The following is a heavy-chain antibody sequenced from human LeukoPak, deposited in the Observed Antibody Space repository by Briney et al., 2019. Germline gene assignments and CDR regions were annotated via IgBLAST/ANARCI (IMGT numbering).Heavy chain of an antibody. V-gene: IGHV5-51*01. CDR1: GYRFNIYW. J-gene: IGHJ3*02. D-gene: IGHD6-6*01. Sequence: GESLRISCKGSGYRFNIYWLGLVRPMPGKGLEWMGIIYTSDTDTRYSPSFQGQVTFSADKSITTAYLQWSSLKASDTAMYYCARRPSSAFDMWGQGTMVTVSS. CDR3: ARRPSSAFDM. CDR2: IYTSDTDT.